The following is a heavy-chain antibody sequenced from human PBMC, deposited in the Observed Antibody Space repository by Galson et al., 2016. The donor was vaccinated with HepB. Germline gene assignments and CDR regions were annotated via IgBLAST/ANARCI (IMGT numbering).Heavy chain of an antibody. D-gene: IGHD3-16*02. CDR2: IWYDGSNK. V-gene: IGHV3-33*01. CDR1: GFTFSNNG. Sequence: SLRLSCAASGFTFSNNGRHWVRQAPGKGLEWVAVIWYDGSNKYYADSVKGRFTISRDNSKNTLYLQMNRLRAEDTAVYYCARDGYVWGSYRPSRYYHYYMDVWGKGTTVTVSS. J-gene: IGHJ6*03. CDR3: ARDGYVWGSYRPSRYYHYYMDV.